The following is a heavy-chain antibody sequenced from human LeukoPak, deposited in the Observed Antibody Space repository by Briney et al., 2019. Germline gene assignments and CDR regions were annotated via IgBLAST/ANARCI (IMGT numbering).Heavy chain of an antibody. J-gene: IGHJ3*01. V-gene: IGHV3-15*01. CDR1: GFTLSNAR. CDR3: TTASVTMVRGVINPDAFDV. D-gene: IGHD3-10*01. CDR2: FMSKTDGGTT. Sequence: NSGGSLRLSCAASGFTLSNARMSWVRQAPGKGLECVGRFMSKTDGGTTAYAAPVKGRFTISRDDSKNTLYLQMKGLETEDTAVYYCTTASVTMVRGVINPDAFDVWGLGTMVIVSS.